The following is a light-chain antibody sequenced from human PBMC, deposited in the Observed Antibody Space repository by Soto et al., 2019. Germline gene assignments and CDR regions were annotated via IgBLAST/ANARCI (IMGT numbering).Light chain of an antibody. CDR3: QRYGSSPMWT. J-gene: IGKJ1*01. CDR1: RSLSSHY. CDR2: GAS. V-gene: IGKV3-20*01. Sequence: SVLTQSPGTLSLYPGERATLSCRASRSLSSHYLAWYQQKPGQSPRLLIYGASRRATGIPDRFSGSGSGTEFILTISRLEPDDFAVYYCQRYGSSPMWTFGQGTKVEIK.